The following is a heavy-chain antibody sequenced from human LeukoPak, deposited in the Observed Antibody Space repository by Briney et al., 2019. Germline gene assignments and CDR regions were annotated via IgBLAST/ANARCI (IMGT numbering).Heavy chain of an antibody. V-gene: IGHV1-69*13. Sequence: SVRVSCKASGGTFSSYAISWVRQAPGQGLEWMGGIIPIFGTANYAQKFQGRVTITADESTSTAYMELSSLRSEDTAVYYCARESLTTVVTSDYWGQGTLVTVSS. D-gene: IGHD4-23*01. CDR1: GGTFSSYA. CDR3: ARESLTTVVTSDY. CDR2: IIPIFGTA. J-gene: IGHJ4*02.